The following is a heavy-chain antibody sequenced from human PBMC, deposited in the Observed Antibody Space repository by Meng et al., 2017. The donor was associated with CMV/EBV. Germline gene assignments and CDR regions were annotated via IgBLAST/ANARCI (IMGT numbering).Heavy chain of an antibody. CDR2: IYYSGST. V-gene: IGHV4-61*01. J-gene: IGHJ5*02. CDR3: ARVDFGGFDP. Sequence: SETLSLTCTVSGGSVSSGSYYWSWIRQPPGKGLEWIGYIYYSGSTNYNPSLKSRVTISVDTSKNQFSLRLTSVTAADTVVYYCARVDFGGFDPWGQGTLVTVSS. CDR1: GGSVSSGSYY. D-gene: IGHD3/OR15-3a*01.